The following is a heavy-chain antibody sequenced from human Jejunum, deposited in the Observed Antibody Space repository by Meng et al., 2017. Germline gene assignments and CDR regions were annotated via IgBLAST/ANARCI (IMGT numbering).Heavy chain of an antibody. CDR2: IYYSGGT. Sequence: QVQVQESGPGLVRPSVTLSLTCTVSGGSVSSAAYYWNWIRQPPGKGLEWIGYIYYSGGTTYSPSLNSRVTISIDTAKNQVSLKVSSVTAADTAVYYCAHSSSSSSFGFDYWGQGTLVTVSS. D-gene: IGHD6-6*01. J-gene: IGHJ4*02. CDR3: AHSSSSSSFGFDY. V-gene: IGHV4-61*08. CDR1: GGSVSSAAYY.